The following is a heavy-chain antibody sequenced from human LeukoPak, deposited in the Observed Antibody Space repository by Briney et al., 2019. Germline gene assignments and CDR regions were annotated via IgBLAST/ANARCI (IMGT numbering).Heavy chain of an antibody. CDR3: AREGTFYYYYYGMDV. CDR1: GYTFTSYA. CDR2: INAGNGNT. Sequence: ASVKVSCKASGYTFTSYAMHWVRQAPGQRLEWMGWINAGNGNTKYSQKFQGRVTITADESTSTAYMELSSLRSEDTAVYYCAREGTFYYYYYGMDVWGQGTTVTVSS. V-gene: IGHV1-3*01. J-gene: IGHJ6*02.